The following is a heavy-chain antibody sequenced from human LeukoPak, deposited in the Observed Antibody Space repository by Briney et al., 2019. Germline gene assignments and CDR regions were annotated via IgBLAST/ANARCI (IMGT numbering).Heavy chain of an antibody. J-gene: IGHJ6*04. CDR3: ARGCYYGSGREDGMDV. CDR2: IIPIFGTA. CDR1: GGTFSIYA. Sequence: SVKVSFKASGGTFSIYAISWVGQAPGEGREWMGGIIPIFGTANYAQKFQGRVTITADESTSTAYMELSSLRSEDTAVYYCARGCYYGSGREDGMDVWGKGTTVTVSS. V-gene: IGHV1-69*01. D-gene: IGHD3-10*01.